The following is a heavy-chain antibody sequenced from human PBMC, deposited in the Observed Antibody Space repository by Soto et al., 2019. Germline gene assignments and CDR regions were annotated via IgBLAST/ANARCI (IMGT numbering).Heavy chain of an antibody. CDR3: ARDFPLSEYRFSGSYYYNY. J-gene: IGHJ4*02. Sequence: GSLRLSCAASGFSVSNNYMSWVRQAPGKGLEWVSVIYSNGNTYYGDSVKGRFTISRERSQNTLYLQMNSLRVEDTAVYYCARDFPLSEYRFSGSYYYNYWGQGTLVTVSS. CDR2: IYSNGNT. V-gene: IGHV3-53*01. D-gene: IGHD1-26*01. CDR1: GFSVSNNY.